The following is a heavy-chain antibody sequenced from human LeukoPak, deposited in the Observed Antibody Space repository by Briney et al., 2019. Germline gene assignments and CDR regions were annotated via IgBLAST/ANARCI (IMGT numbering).Heavy chain of an antibody. Sequence: SETLSLTCTVSGYSISSGYYWGWIRQPPGKGLEGIGYIYYSGSTNYNPSLKSRVTISVDTSKNQFSLKLSSVTAADTAVYYCARSGWELHSFDYWGQGTLVTVSS. CDR2: IYYSGST. D-gene: IGHD1-26*01. V-gene: IGHV4-38-2*02. J-gene: IGHJ4*02. CDR1: GYSISSGYY. CDR3: ARSGWELHSFDY.